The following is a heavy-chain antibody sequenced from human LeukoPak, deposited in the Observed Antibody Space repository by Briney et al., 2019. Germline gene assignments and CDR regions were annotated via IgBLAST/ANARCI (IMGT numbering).Heavy chain of an antibody. J-gene: IGHJ4*02. D-gene: IGHD6-6*01. CDR2: ISWNSGSI. CDR1: GFTFDDYA. V-gene: IGHV3-9*01. CDR3: AKDMTYSSSSGGVDY. Sequence: GGSLRLSCAASGFTFDDYAMHWVRQAPGKGLEWVSGISWNSGSIGYADSVKGRFTISRDNAKNSLYLQMNSLRAEDTALYYCAKDMTYSSSSGGVDYWGQGTLVTVSS.